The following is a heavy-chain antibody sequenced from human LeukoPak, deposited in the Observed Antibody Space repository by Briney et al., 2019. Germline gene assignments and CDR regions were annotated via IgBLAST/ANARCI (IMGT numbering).Heavy chain of an antibody. CDR3: AKVLSGSQDY. CDR1: GFTFSGHA. V-gene: IGHV3-23*01. D-gene: IGHD1-26*01. CDR2: ITGGAENT. J-gene: IGHJ4*02. Sequence: GGSLRLSCAASGFTFSGHAMSWVRQAPGKGLNWLSTITGGAENTYYAGSVKGRFTISRDNSKNTVYLQMDSLRVEDTAVYYCAKVLSGSQDYWGQGTLVTVSS.